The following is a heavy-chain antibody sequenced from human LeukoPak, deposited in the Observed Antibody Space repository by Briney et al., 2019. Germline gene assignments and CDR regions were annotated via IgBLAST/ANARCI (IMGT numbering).Heavy chain of an antibody. Sequence: GGSLRLSCAASGFTFSTSWMSWVRQVPGKGLEWVAHIKKDGSETYYVDSVKGRFTISRDNAKNSLYLQMNSPRAEDTAMYYCARGRYSGTTYYFDYWGQGTLVTVSS. CDR3: ARGRYSGTTYYFDY. D-gene: IGHD5-12*01. J-gene: IGHJ4*02. CDR1: GFTFSTSW. CDR2: IKKDGSET. V-gene: IGHV3-7*03.